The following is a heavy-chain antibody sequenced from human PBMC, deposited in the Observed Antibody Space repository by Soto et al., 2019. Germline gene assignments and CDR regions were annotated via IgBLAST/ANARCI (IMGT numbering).Heavy chain of an antibody. Sequence: PGGSLRLSCAASGFTFSSYGMHWVRQAPGKGLEWVAVIWYDGSNKYYADSVKGRFTISRDNSKNTLYLQMNSLRAEDTAVYYCARGSMVRGVQYGMDVWGQGTTVTVSS. J-gene: IGHJ6*02. CDR3: ARGSMVRGVQYGMDV. V-gene: IGHV3-33*01. D-gene: IGHD3-10*01. CDR1: GFTFSSYG. CDR2: IWYDGSNK.